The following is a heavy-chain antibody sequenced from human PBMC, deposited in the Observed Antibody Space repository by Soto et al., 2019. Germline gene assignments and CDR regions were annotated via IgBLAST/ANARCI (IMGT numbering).Heavy chain of an antibody. CDR3: ARDPWAADY. Sequence: VGSLRLSCAASGVTVSAKYMRCVRQAPGKGLEWVSVIYSGGSTFYADSVRGRFTISRDNSKNTVNLQMNSLRAEDTAVYYCARDPWAADYWGQGTLVTVSS. CDR2: IYSGGST. D-gene: IGHD3-16*01. V-gene: IGHV3-66*01. J-gene: IGHJ4*02. CDR1: GVTVSAKY.